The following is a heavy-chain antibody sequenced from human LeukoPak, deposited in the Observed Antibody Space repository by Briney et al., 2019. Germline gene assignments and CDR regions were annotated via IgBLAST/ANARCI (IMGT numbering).Heavy chain of an antibody. D-gene: IGHD3-10*01. CDR1: GDSISSGSYS. CDR3: AGRQGTRSYYEY. Sequence: SETLSLTCTVSGDSISSGSYSWNWIRQPAGKELEWIGRIHASRSTGYNPSLESRITISVDTSKNQFSLKLSSVTAADTAVYYCAGRQGTRSYYEYWGRGTLVTVSS. J-gene: IGHJ4*02. CDR2: IHASRST. V-gene: IGHV4-61*02.